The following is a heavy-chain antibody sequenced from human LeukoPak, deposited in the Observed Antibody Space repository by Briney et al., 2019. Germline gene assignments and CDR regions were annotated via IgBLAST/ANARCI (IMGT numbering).Heavy chain of an antibody. V-gene: IGHV4-34*01. D-gene: IGHD3-10*01. CDR3: ARGPRITMVRGVLISFNPFDY. Sequence: PSETLSLTCAVYGGSFSGYYWSWIRQPPGKGLEWIGVINHSGSTNYNPSLKSRVTISVDTSKNQFSLKLSSVTAADTAVYYCARGPRITMVRGVLISFNPFDYWGQGTLVTVSS. J-gene: IGHJ4*02. CDR2: INHSGST. CDR1: GGSFSGYY.